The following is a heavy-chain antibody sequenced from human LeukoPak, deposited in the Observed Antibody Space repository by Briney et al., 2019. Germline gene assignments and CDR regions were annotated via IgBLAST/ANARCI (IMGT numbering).Heavy chain of an antibody. Sequence: PGGSLRLSCAASRFTFTNYAMSWVRQAPGKGLEWVSTISGSGASTYYADSVKGRFTISRDNSKNTLFLQMNSLRAEDTAIYYCVRDPYDSVQQPFDYWGQGTLVTVSS. CDR1: RFTFTNYA. CDR3: VRDPYDSVQQPFDY. V-gene: IGHV3-23*01. D-gene: IGHD3-16*01. CDR2: ISGSGAST. J-gene: IGHJ4*02.